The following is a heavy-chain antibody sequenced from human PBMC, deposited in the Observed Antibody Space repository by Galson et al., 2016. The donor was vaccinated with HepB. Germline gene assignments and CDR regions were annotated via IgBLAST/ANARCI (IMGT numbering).Heavy chain of an antibody. J-gene: IGHJ4*02. CDR2: INPNSGGT. V-gene: IGHV1-2*02. Sequence: KVSCKASGYTFTGYYLHWVRQAPGQRLEWMGWINPNSGGTDSAHKFQGRVTLTRDTSISTAYMELNRLTSDDTAVYYCARGVWFAEFFEGKFDYWGQGTLVTVSS. CDR3: ARGVWFAEFFEGKFDY. D-gene: IGHD3-10*01. CDR1: GYTFTGYY.